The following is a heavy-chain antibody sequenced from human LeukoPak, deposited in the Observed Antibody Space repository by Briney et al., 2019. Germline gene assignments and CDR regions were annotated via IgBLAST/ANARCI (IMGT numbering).Heavy chain of an antibody. J-gene: IGHJ6*03. CDR3: TKELHVAVAVADYYYFYMDV. Sequence: GGALRLSCAASGFAFSTFAMGWVRQSPGKGLEWLSTINGGGNTTFYADSVKGRFTISTDNSKNTLYLHMDSVRPDDTALYYCTKELHVAVAVADYYYFYMDVWGRGTAVTVSS. CDR1: GFAFSTFA. CDR2: INGGGNTT. D-gene: IGHD6-19*01. V-gene: IGHV3-23*01.